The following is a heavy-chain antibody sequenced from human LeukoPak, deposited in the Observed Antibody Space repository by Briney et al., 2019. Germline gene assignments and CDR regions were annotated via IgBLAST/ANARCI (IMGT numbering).Heavy chain of an antibody. CDR1: GFTFSSYG. Sequence: GGSLRLSCAASGFTFSSYGMHWVRQAPGKGLEWVAFIRYDGSNKYYADSVKGRFTISRDSSKNTLYLQMNSLRAEDTAVYYCAKDRTYGSGSYPTPADYWGQGTLVTVSS. CDR3: AKDRTYGSGSYPTPADY. D-gene: IGHD3-10*01. CDR2: IRYDGSNK. J-gene: IGHJ4*02. V-gene: IGHV3-30*02.